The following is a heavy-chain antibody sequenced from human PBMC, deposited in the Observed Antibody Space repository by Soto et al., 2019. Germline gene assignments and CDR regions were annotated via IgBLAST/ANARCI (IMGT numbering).Heavy chain of an antibody. V-gene: IGHV3-30-3*01. CDR2: VSYDGTTK. Sequence: QVQLVESGGGVVQPGRSLRLSCAASGFIFSNYVMYWVRQAPGKGLEWVAFVSYDGTTKSYADSVNGRFTISRDNSQNTLYLKMNRLRHEDTGVYYCAREVLWSRYFDYWGQGTLVTVSS. CDR1: GFIFSNYV. D-gene: IGHD3-10*01. J-gene: IGHJ4*02. CDR3: AREVLWSRYFDY.